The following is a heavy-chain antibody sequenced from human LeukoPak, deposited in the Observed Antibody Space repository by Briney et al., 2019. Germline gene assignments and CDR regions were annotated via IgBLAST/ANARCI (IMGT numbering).Heavy chain of an antibody. CDR2: ISSSSSTI. CDR3: ARSPKRGLQYNGNYFPTPSNWFDP. Sequence: SGGSLRLSCAASGFTFSSYSMNWVRQAPGKGLEWVSYISSSSSTIYYADSVKGRFTISRDNAKNSLYLQMNSLRAEDTAVYYCARSPKRGLQYNGNYFPTPSNWFDPWGQGTLVTVSS. J-gene: IGHJ5*02. V-gene: IGHV3-48*01. CDR1: GFTFSSYS. D-gene: IGHD1-7*01.